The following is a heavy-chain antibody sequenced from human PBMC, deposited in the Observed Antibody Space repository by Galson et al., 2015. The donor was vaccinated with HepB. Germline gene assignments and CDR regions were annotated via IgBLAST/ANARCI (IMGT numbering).Heavy chain of an antibody. Sequence: SVKVSCKASGYTFTSYIIHWMRQAPGQRLEWMGWINAGNGNTKYSQKFQGRVTIARDTSASTAYMGLSSLRSEDTAVYYCARVGGGGSSSSLHYWGQGTLVTVSS. J-gene: IGHJ4*02. CDR1: GYTFTSYI. V-gene: IGHV1-3*01. D-gene: IGHD6-6*01. CDR3: ARVGGGGSSSSLHY. CDR2: INAGNGNT.